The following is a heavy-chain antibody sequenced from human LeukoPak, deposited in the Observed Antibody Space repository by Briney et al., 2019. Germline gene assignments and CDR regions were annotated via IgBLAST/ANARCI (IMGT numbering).Heavy chain of an antibody. J-gene: IGHJ4*02. CDR3: ARDRPQRDLGDPGTFDY. CDR1: GGFISSSSYY. D-gene: IGHD2-21*02. V-gene: IGHV4-39*07. CDR2: IYYSGST. Sequence: SETLSLTCTVSGGFISSSSYYWGWIRQPPGKGLEWIGSIYYSGSTYYNPSLKSRVTISVDTSKNQFSLKLSSVTAADTAVYYCARDRPQRDLGDPGTFDYWGQGTLVTVSS.